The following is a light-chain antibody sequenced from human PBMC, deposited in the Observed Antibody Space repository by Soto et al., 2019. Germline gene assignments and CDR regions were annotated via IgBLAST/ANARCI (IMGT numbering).Light chain of an antibody. CDR2: DDN. CDR1: SGSIATNY. V-gene: IGLV6-57*04. Sequence: NFMLTQPHSVSESLGKTVTISCSRSSGSIATNYVHWYQQRPGSAPTTVIYDDNHRTSVVPDRFSGSIDRSSNSASLTSSVLKTEDDAYYYFQSYYNFNRVFGGGTKLTVL. J-gene: IGLJ2*01. CDR3: QSYYNFNRV.